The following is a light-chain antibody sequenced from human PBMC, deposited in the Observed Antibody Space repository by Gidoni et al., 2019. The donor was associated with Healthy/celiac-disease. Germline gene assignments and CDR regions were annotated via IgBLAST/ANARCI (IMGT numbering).Light chain of an antibody. Sequence: DIQMTQPPSSLSASLGDRVTITSRASQSISSYLNWYQQKPGKAPKLLIYAASSLQSGVPSRFSGSGSGTDFTLTISSLQPEDFATYYCQQSYSTPWTFGQGTKVEIK. CDR1: QSISSY. V-gene: IGKV1-39*01. CDR3: QQSYSTPWT. CDR2: AAS. J-gene: IGKJ1*01.